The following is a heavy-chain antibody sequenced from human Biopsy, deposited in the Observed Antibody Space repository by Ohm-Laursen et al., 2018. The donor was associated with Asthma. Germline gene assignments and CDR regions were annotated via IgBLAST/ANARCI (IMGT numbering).Heavy chain of an antibody. D-gene: IGHD2-2*01. Sequence: SLRLSCAASGFTFSSYGMHWVRQAPGKGLEWVAVIWYDGSNKYYADSVKGRFTISRDNSKNTLYLQMNSLRAEDTAVYYCARGGLGYCSSTSCYQSYYYGMDVWGQGTTVTVSS. V-gene: IGHV3-33*01. CDR1: GFTFSSYG. J-gene: IGHJ6*02. CDR3: ARGGLGYCSSTSCYQSYYYGMDV. CDR2: IWYDGSNK.